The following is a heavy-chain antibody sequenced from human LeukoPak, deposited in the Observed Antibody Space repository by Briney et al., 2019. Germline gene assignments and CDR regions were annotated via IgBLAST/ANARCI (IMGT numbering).Heavy chain of an antibody. CDR3: ANWFDP. J-gene: IGHJ5*02. V-gene: IGHV3-74*01. Sequence: PGGSLRLSCAASGFSFSTSWMHWFRQGPGRGLVWVSRITSDGRTTIYADSVKGRFSISRDNSKNTLFLQMNSLRAEDTAVYYCANWFDPWGQGTLVTVSS. CDR2: ITSDGRTT. CDR1: GFSFSTSW.